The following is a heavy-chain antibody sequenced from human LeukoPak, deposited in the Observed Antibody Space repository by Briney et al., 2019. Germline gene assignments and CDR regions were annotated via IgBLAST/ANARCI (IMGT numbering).Heavy chain of an antibody. CDR1: GFTFSSYS. CDR2: ISSSSSYI. CDR3: ARGFGVGAVDY. Sequence: GGSLRLSCAASGFTFSSYSMNWVRQAPGKGLEWVSSISSSSSYIYYADSVKGRFTISRDNAKNSLYLQMNSLRAEDTAVYYCARGFGVGAVDYWGQGTLVTVSS. J-gene: IGHJ4*02. V-gene: IGHV3-21*01. D-gene: IGHD1-26*01.